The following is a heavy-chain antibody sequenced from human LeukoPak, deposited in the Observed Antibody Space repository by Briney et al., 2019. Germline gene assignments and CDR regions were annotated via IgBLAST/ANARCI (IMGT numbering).Heavy chain of an antibody. D-gene: IGHD1-14*01. CDR3: AREGLTTSS. J-gene: IGHJ4*02. CDR2: ISGSGDTM. V-gene: IGHV3-11*04. CDR1: GFTFSDHY. Sequence: PGGSLRLSCAASGFTFSDHYMTWIRQAPGKGLEWISFISGSGDTMFYADSVKGRFAISRDNTKNSVFLQMSSLRAEDTAMYYCAREGLTTSSWGQGTLVTVSS.